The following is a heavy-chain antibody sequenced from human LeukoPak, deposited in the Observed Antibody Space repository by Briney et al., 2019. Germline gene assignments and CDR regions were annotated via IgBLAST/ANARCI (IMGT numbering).Heavy chain of an antibody. D-gene: IGHD6-19*01. V-gene: IGHV4-61*02. Sequence: SQTLSLTCTVSGGSISSGSHYWSWIRQPAGKGLEWIGRIYTSGSTNYNPSLKSRVTISVDTSKNQFSLKLSSVTAADTAVYYCAREYVAVTGYYYYYMDVWGKGTTVTVSS. CDR2: IYTSGST. CDR1: GGSISSGSHY. CDR3: AREYVAVTGYYYYYMDV. J-gene: IGHJ6*03.